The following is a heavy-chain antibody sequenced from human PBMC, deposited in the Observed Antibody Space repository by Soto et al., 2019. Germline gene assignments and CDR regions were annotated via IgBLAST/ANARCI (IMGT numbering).Heavy chain of an antibody. D-gene: IGHD2-21*02. CDR3: AGEKVGTTFFDT. Sequence: NPSETLSLTCSVSGFAISRGYYWSWVRQPPGKGLEWIGSIYPSVSSYHNPSLATRLGLSIDASKNQFTLNLTSVTAADTALYFCAGEKVGTTFFDTWGQGIQVTVSS. CDR1: GFAISRGYY. J-gene: IGHJ4*02. CDR2: IYPSVSS. V-gene: IGHV4-38-2*02.